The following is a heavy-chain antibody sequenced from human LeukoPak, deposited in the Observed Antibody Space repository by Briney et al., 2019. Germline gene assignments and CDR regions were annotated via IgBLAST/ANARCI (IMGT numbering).Heavy chain of an antibody. V-gene: IGHV3-23*01. CDR2: ISGSGGST. CDR3: AKNGAFGGVIPN. D-gene: IGHD3-16*02. CDR1: GFTFSSYA. Sequence: GGSLRLSCAASGFTFSSYAMSWVRQAPGKGLEWVSAISGSGGSTYYADSVKGRFTISGDNSKNTLYLQMNSLRAEDTAVYYCAKNGAFGGVIPNWGQGTLVTVSS. J-gene: IGHJ4*02.